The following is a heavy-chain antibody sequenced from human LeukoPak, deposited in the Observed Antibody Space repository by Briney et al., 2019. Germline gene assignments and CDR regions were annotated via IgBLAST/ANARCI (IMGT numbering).Heavy chain of an antibody. J-gene: IGHJ6*02. CDR3: ARSLEYSEDGWDV. D-gene: IGHD1-26*01. Sequence: ASVKVSCKASGYTFTGYYMHWVRQAPGQGLEWMGWINPNSGGTNYAQEFQGRVTMTRDTSISTAYMELSRLRSDDTAVYYCARSLEYSEDGWDVWGQGTTVTVSS. V-gene: IGHV1-2*02. CDR1: GYTFTGYY. CDR2: INPNSGGT.